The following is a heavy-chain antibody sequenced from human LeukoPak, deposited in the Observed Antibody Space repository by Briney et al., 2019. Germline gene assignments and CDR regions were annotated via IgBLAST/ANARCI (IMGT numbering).Heavy chain of an antibody. J-gene: IGHJ4*02. V-gene: IGHV3-48*03. CDR2: ISSGGSTI. CDR1: GFTFSSYE. Sequence: GGSLRLSCAASGFTFSSYEMNWVRQAPGKGLEWLSYISSGGSTIYYADSVKGRFTISRDNPKNSLYMQMNSLGAEDTAFYYCARGRFDSWGQGTLVTVSS. CDR3: ARGRFDS.